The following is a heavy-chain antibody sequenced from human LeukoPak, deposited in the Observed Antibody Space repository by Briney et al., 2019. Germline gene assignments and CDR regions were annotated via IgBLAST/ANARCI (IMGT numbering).Heavy chain of an antibody. J-gene: IGHJ4*02. Sequence: FETLFLTFTGSARSLSDHLRDLIRQSPGEGPERIGNVSDTGNTKYNPSLTSRLSLSVDTSKNRFSLKLTSVTAADSAVYYCATMSYDMLTGYRPLDFWGRGTLVTVSS. V-gene: IGHV4-59*11. CDR2: VSDTGNT. CDR1: ARSLSDHL. D-gene: IGHD3-9*01. CDR3: ATMSYDMLTGYRPLDF.